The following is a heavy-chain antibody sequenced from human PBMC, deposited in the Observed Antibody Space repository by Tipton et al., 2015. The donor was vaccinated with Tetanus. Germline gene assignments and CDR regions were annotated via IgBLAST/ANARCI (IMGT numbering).Heavy chain of an antibody. D-gene: IGHD6-19*01. CDR2: IYYSGST. CDR1: GGSTSSYY. CDR3: ARQSRQWLVLDY. Sequence: TLSLTCTVSGGSTSSYYWSWIRQPPGKGLEWIGYIYYSGSTNYNPSLKSRVTISVDTSKNQFSLKLSSVTAADTAVYYCARQSRQWLVLDYWGQGTLVTVSS. J-gene: IGHJ4*02. V-gene: IGHV4-59*08.